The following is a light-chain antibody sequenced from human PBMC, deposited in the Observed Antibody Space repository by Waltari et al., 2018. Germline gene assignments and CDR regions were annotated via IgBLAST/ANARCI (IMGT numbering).Light chain of an antibody. V-gene: IGKV1-17*01. CDR3: LQHNNYPRT. Sequence: DIQMTQSPSSLSAPVGYRVTITCRASQDITNELVWFQQRPGKAPKRLIYAASSLQSGVPSRFSGSGFGTEFTLTISSLQPEDFATYYCLQHNNYPRTFGQGTKVEIK. CDR1: QDITNE. CDR2: AAS. J-gene: IGKJ1*01.